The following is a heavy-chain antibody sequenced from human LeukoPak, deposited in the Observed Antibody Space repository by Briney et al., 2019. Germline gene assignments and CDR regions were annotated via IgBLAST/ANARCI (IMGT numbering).Heavy chain of an antibody. CDR1: GSTFSSYA. V-gene: IGHV3-23*01. D-gene: IGHD2-21*02. Sequence: GGSLRLSCAASGSTFSSYAMSWVRPAPGKGLEWVSAISGSGGSTYYADSVKGRFTISRDNSKNTLYLQMNSLRAEDTAVYYCALMHGDCAYAFDIWRQGTMVTVSS. J-gene: IGHJ3*02. CDR2: ISGSGGST. CDR3: ALMHGDCAYAFDI.